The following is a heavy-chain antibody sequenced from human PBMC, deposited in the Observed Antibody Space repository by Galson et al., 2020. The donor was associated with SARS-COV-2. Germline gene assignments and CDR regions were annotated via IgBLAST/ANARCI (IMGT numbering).Heavy chain of an antibody. D-gene: IGHD3-10*01. CDR3: ARDLVVRGATY. Sequence: GESLKISCAASGFTVSSNYMSWVRQAPGKGLEWVSVIYSGGSTYYADSVKGRFTNSRDNSKNTLYLQMNSLRAEDTAVYYCARDLVVRGATYWGQGTLVTVSS. J-gene: IGHJ4*02. CDR1: GFTVSSNY. CDR2: IYSGGST. V-gene: IGHV3-66*01.